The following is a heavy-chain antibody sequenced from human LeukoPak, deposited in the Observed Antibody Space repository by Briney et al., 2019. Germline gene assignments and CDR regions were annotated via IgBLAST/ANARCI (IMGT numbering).Heavy chain of an antibody. CDR3: ATYGSGRKFDY. Sequence: GGSHRLSCAASGFSFSAAWMSWVRQLPGKGLEWVGRIESKTDGGTTDYAAPVQGRFTISRDDSTNTLYLQLNSLKSEDTAGYYCATYGSGRKFDYWGQGILVTVSS. V-gene: IGHV3-15*04. D-gene: IGHD3-10*01. J-gene: IGHJ4*02. CDR1: GFSFSAAW. CDR2: IESKTDGGTT.